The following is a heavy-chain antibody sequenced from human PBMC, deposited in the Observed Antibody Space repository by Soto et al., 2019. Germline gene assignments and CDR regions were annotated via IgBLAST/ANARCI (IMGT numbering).Heavy chain of an antibody. J-gene: IGHJ6*02. CDR3: ARGHYDSWGYYYGMDV. CDR2: ISAYNGNT. V-gene: IGHV1-18*01. CDR1: GYTFTSYG. D-gene: IGHD3-22*01. Sequence: GASVKVSCRASGYTFTSYGISWVRQAPGQGLEWMGWISAYNGNTNYAQKLQGRVTMTTDTSTSTAYMELRSLRSDDTAVYYCARGHYDSWGYYYGMDVWGQGTTVTVSS.